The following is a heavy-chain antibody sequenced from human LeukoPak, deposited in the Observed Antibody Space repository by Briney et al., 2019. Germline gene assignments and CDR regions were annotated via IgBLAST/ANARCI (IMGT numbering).Heavy chain of an antibody. Sequence: GGSLRLSCAASGFTFRYYWIHWVRQVPGKGLVWLSRINIDGSHTNYADYVKDRFTMSRDKANNTVHLQMNRLTAEDTAVYYCARVEGGPTYFDRWGQGTLVTVSS. V-gene: IGHV3-74*01. CDR2: INIDGSHT. CDR3: ARVEGGPTYFDR. CDR1: GFTFRYYW. J-gene: IGHJ4*02. D-gene: IGHD1-26*01.